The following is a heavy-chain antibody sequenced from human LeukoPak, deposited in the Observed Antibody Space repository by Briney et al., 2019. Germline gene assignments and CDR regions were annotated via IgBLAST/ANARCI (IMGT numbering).Heavy chain of an antibody. CDR3: ARDQWDCSSTSCHDC. V-gene: IGHV3-21*01. D-gene: IGHD2-2*01. CDR2: ISSSSSYI. J-gene: IGHJ4*02. Sequence: GGSLRLSCAASGFTFSSYSMSWVRQAPGKGLEWVSSISSSSSYIYYADSVKGRFTISRDNAKNSLYLQMNSLRAEDTAVYYCARDQWDCSSTSCHDCWGQGTLVTVSS. CDR1: GFTFSSYS.